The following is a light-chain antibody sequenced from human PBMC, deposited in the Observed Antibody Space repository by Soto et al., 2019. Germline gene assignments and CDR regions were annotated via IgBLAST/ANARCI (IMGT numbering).Light chain of an antibody. V-gene: IGKV3-15*01. CDR2: GAS. Sequence: EIVMTQSLATRSVSRMEIATLSFMASQSVSSDFAWYQQKPGQAPRLLIYGASSRATGIPARFSGSGSGTEFTLTISSLEPQDFAVYYCQHRRVWPVSFGQGTRLEIK. CDR1: QSVSSD. CDR3: QHRRVWPVS. J-gene: IGKJ5*01.